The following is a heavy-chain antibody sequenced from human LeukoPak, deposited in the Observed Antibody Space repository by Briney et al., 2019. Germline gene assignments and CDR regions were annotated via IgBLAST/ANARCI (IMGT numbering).Heavy chain of an antibody. D-gene: IGHD1-26*01. CDR3: AKGLGATYYFDY. V-gene: IGHV3-23*01. J-gene: IGHJ4*01. CDR2: ISGSGGST. Sequence: PGGSLRLSCAASGFTFSSYAMSWVRQAPGKGLEWVSAISGSGGSTYYADSVKGRFTISRDNSKNTLYLQMNSLRAEDKAVYYCAKGLGATYYFDYWGQGTLVTVSS. CDR1: GFTFSSYA.